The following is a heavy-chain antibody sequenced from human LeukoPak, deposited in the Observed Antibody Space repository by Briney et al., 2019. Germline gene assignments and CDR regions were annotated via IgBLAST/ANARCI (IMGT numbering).Heavy chain of an antibody. CDR1: GFTFTGHS. CDR2: VGNDEKTK. D-gene: IGHD1-26*01. J-gene: IGHJ4*02. CDR3: AREKQSGGTPFDY. Sequence: TGGSLRLSCVASGFTFTGHSMHWVRQAPGKGLEWVAVVGNDEKTKFYADPLKGRFTVSRDNSKNTVYLQMNSLRDEDTAVYYCAREKQSGGTPFDYWGQGSLVTVSS. V-gene: IGHV3-30*04.